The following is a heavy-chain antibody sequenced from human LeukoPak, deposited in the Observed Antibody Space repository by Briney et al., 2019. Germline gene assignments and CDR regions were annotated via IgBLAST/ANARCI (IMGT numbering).Heavy chain of an antibody. CDR1: GGSISSSSYY. CDR2: IYYSGST. Sequence: KPSATLSLTCTVSGGSISSSSYYWGWIRQPPGKGLEWIGSIYYSGSTYYNPSLKSRVTISVDTSKNQFSLKLSSVTAADTAVYYCAITGGTYDFWRGYPMDYWGQGTLVTVSS. CDR3: AITGGTYDFWRGYPMDY. V-gene: IGHV4-39*01. J-gene: IGHJ4*02. D-gene: IGHD3-3*01.